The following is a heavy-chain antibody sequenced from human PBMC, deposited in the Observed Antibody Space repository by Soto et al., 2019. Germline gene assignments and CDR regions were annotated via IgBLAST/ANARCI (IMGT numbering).Heavy chain of an antibody. CDR3: ATRSPAFDY. CDR2: ITTDKGKT. Sequence: QVQLVQSGPEVKKPGASVKVSCKTSGYTFTSYGITWVRQAPGQGLECMGWITTDKGKTTYAQKFQGRVTMTTDISTSTAYMKLRSLRSDDTAVYYCATRSPAFDYWGQGTLVTVSS. J-gene: IGHJ4*02. V-gene: IGHV1-18*01. CDR1: GYTFTSYG.